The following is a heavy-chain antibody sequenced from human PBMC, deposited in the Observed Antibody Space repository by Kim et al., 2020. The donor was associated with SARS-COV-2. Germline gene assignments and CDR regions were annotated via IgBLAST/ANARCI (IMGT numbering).Heavy chain of an antibody. J-gene: IGHJ5*02. D-gene: IGHD5-18*01. V-gene: IGHV4-59*01. Sequence: PSLKSQVTISVDTSKNPFSRKLSSVTAADTAVYYCARARGYRTNNWFDPWGQGTLVTVSS. CDR3: ARARGYRTNNWFDP.